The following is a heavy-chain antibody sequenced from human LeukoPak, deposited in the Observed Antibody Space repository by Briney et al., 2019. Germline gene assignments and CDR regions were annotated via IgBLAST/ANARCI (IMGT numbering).Heavy chain of an antibody. Sequence: ASVKVSCKASGYTFTSYGISWVRQAPGQGLEWMGWISAYNGSTNYAQKLQGRVTMTTDTSTSTAYMELRSLRSDDTAVYYCARDPPNYDFWSGYNYYYMDVWGKGTTVTISS. V-gene: IGHV1-18*01. CDR1: GYTFTSYG. CDR2: ISAYNGST. D-gene: IGHD3-3*01. J-gene: IGHJ6*03. CDR3: ARDPPNYDFWSGYNYYYMDV.